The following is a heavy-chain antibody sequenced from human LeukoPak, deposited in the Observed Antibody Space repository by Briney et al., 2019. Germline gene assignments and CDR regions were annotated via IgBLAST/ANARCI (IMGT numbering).Heavy chain of an antibody. V-gene: IGHV3-23*01. CDR3: AKRMGFATSWVDY. CDR2: ITGNGGDT. CDR1: GFTFSSYA. J-gene: IGHJ4*02. Sequence: PGGSLRVSCAASGFTFSSYAMSWVRQAPGKGLEWVSAITGNGGDTSYADSVKGRFTISRDNSKNTLYLQMNSQRAEDTAIYYCAKRMGFATSWVDYWGQGTLVTVSS. D-gene: IGHD2-2*01.